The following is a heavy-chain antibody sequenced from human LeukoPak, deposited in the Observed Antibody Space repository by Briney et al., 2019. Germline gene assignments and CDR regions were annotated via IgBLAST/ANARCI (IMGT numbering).Heavy chain of an antibody. CDR2: ISGNGA. CDR3: AKDPHGDYIGTFDI. CDR1: QFNFNKFG. Sequence: PGGSLRPSCATSQFNFNKFGMTWVRQAPGKGLEWVSSISGNGAQYADSVQGRFAISRDNSKNTLYLQMNSLRAEDTAVYFCAKDPHGDYIGTFDIWGQGTMVTVSS. D-gene: IGHD4-17*01. J-gene: IGHJ3*02. V-gene: IGHV3-23*01.